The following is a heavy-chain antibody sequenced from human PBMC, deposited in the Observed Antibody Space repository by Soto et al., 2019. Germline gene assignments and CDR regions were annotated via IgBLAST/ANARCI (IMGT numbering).Heavy chain of an antibody. Sequence: EVQLVESGGGLVQPGGSLRLSCAASGFTFSSYDMHWVRQATGKGLEWVSAIGTAGDTYYPGSVKGRFTISRENAKNSLYLQMNSLRAEDTAVYYCARGDVGGGSGFSYWGQGTLVTVSS. CDR2: IGTAGDT. CDR3: ARGDVGGGSGFSY. D-gene: IGHD3-10*01. J-gene: IGHJ4*02. V-gene: IGHV3-13*01. CDR1: GFTFSSYD.